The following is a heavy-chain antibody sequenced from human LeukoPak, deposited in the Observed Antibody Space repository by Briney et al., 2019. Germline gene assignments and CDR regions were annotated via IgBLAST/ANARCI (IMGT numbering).Heavy chain of an antibody. CDR1: GVSLSRYA. CDR2: ISDSGGST. J-gene: IGHJ4*02. Sequence: PGGSLRLSCAVSGVSLSRYAMSWVCNAPGQGLEWVSAISDSGGSTYYADSVKGRFTISRDNSKNTLYLQMNTLRAEDTAVYYCAKCRGSSWSDYFDYWGQGTLVTVSS. V-gene: IGHV3-23*01. CDR3: AKCRGSSWSDYFDY. D-gene: IGHD6-13*01.